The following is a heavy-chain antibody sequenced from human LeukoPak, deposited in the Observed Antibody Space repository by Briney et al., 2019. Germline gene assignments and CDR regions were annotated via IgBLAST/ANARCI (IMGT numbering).Heavy chain of an antibody. D-gene: IGHD6-19*01. CDR1: GYTFTSYY. V-gene: IGHV1-2*02. CDR2: INPNSSGT. CDR3: ARDWDSGWFDY. Sequence: ASVKVSCKASGYTFTSYYMHWVRQAPGQGLEWMGWINPNSSGTNYAQKFQGRVTITRDTSISTAYMELSRLRSDDTAVYYCARDWDSGWFDYWGQGTLVTVSS. J-gene: IGHJ4*02.